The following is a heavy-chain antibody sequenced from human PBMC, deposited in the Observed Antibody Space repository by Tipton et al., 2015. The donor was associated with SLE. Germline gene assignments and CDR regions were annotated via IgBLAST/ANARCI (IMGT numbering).Heavy chain of an antibody. D-gene: IGHD2-21*02. Sequence: SLRLSCAASGFTFSGSAMHWVRQASGKGLEWVGRIRIKADSYATAYAASVKGRFTTSRDDSKNTAYLQMNSLKTEDTAVYYCARDMVVVTAANYYYYYMDVWGKETTVTVSS. CDR3: ARDMVVVTAANYYYYYMDV. CDR2: IRIKADSYAT. J-gene: IGHJ6*03. CDR1: GFTFSGSA. V-gene: IGHV3-73*01.